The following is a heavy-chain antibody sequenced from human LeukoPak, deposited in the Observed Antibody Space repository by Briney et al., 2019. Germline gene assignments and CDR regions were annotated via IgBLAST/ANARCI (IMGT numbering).Heavy chain of an antibody. J-gene: IGHJ4*02. V-gene: IGHV3-30-3*01. Sequence: GGSLRLSCAAPGFKFSSYVRHWVPQAPGKGVEWVAVTSSDGNIKYYADSVKGRFTISRDNSKNTLYLQMNSLRGEDTGVYYCARDPVPATARHFDYWGQGTLVTVSS. CDR1: GFKFSSYV. D-gene: IGHD1-1*01. CDR3: ARDPVPATARHFDY. CDR2: TSSDGNIK.